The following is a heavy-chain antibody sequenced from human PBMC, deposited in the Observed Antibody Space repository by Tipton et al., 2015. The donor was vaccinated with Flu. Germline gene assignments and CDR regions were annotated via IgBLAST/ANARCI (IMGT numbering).Heavy chain of an antibody. J-gene: IGHJ4*02. CDR3: AVFKNPGH. CDR2: INEDGSTT. Sequence: SLRLSCAASGFTFSSYWMLWVRQAPGKGLEWVANINEDGSTTYYVDSVKGRFTISRDNARNSVFLQMNSLRAEDTALYYCAVFKNPGHWGQGTLVTVSS. D-gene: IGHD2-21*01. CDR1: GFTFSSYW. V-gene: IGHV3-7*01.